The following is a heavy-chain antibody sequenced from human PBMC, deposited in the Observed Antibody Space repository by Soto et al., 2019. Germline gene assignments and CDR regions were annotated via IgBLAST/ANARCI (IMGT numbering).Heavy chain of an antibody. CDR3: VRDSGGDYLANFYYYALDV. D-gene: IGHD4-17*01. V-gene: IGHV1-2*02. J-gene: IGHJ6*02. CDR1: GYTFTGCF. Sequence: GVSGKVSCKASGYTFTGCFINSVRQAPGQGLGWMGWINPNTGCTYSAQKFEGRGTRTRDTSISTAYIGVRRLRADDIDVTYLVRDSGGDYLANFYYYALDVWGQGTTVKVS. CDR2: INPNTGCT.